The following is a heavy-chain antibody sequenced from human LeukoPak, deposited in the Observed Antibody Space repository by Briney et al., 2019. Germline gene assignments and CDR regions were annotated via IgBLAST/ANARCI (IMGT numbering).Heavy chain of an antibody. J-gene: IGHJ5*02. D-gene: IGHD6-13*01. Sequence: SETLSLTCTVSGVSISSSYSYWGWLRQPPGRGLEWIGTIYHSGSTYYNPSLKSRVTISVDTSKNQFSLKLSSVTAADTAVYFCARAYSSSWYFNWFDPWGQGTQVTVSS. CDR2: IYHSGST. V-gene: IGHV4-39*07. CDR3: ARAYSSSWYFNWFDP. CDR1: GVSISSSYSY.